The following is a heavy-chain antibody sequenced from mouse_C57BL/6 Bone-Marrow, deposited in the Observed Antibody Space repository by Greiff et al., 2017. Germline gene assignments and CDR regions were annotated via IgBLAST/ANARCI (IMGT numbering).Heavy chain of an antibody. V-gene: IGHV1-75*01. CDR3: AREGLRRGAGGY. CDR2: IFPRSGST. CDR1: GFTFTDYY. Sequence: VQLQQSGPELVKPGASVKISCKASGFTFTDYYINWVKQRPGQGLEWIGWIFPRSGSTYYNEKFKGKATITVDKSSSTAYMLLRSLTSEDSAVYFSAREGLRRGAGGYWGQGTTLTVAS. D-gene: IGHD2-4*01. J-gene: IGHJ2*01.